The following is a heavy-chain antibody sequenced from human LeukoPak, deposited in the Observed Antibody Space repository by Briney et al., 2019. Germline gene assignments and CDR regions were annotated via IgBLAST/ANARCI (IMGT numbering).Heavy chain of an antibody. D-gene: IGHD6-13*01. CDR1: GFTVSSNY. J-gene: IGHJ4*02. Sequence: PGGSLRLSCAASGFTVSSNYMSWVRQAPGKGLEWVSAISESGDRTYYADSVKGRFTISKDNSRNILYLQMRSLRAEDTAVYYCAKNRGSSWWKSLFDYWGQGTLVTVSS. V-gene: IGHV3-23*01. CDR3: AKNRGSSWWKSLFDY. CDR2: ISESGDRT.